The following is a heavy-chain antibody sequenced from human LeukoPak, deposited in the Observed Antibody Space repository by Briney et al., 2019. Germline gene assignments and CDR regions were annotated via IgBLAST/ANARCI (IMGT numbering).Heavy chain of an antibody. Sequence: PSETLSLTCTVSGGSISSGSFYWSWIRQPPGKGLEWIGEINHSGSTNYNPSLKSRVTMSVDTSKNQFSLKLGSVTAADTAVYYCARAGWVGSYWFSWFDPWGQGTLVTVSS. CDR2: INHSGST. J-gene: IGHJ5*02. V-gene: IGHV4-39*07. D-gene: IGHD1-26*01. CDR3: ARAGWVGSYWFSWFDP. CDR1: GGSISSGSFY.